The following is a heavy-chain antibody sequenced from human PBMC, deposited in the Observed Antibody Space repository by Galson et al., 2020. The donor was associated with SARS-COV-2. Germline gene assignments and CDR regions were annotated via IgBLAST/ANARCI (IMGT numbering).Heavy chain of an antibody. V-gene: IGHV3-64D*06. Sequence: GESLKISCSASGFIFSDYAMHWVRQAPGKGLEYVSATSSNVGTSFYADSVNGRFTMSRDNSRNMFYLQMTALRPEDTAFYYCLSYSSTRQNHWGQGTLVTVSS. CDR1: GFIFSDYA. CDR3: LSYSSTRQNH. D-gene: IGHD2-2*01. J-gene: IGHJ5*02. CDR2: TSSNVGTS.